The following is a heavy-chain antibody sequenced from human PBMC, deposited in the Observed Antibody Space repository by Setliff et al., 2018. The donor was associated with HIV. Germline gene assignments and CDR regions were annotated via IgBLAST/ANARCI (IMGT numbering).Heavy chain of an antibody. CDR1: GFTFSSYS. CDR3: ARDPPWNYDSSGYPYYFDY. CDR2: ISPSGTYI. J-gene: IGHJ4*02. Sequence: GASLKISCAASGFTFSSYSMNWVRQAPGKGLEWVSFISPSGTYIHYADSLKGRFTISRDNAKNSLYLQMNSLRAEDTAVYYCARDPPWNYDSSGYPYYFDYLGQGTLVTVSS. V-gene: IGHV3-21*01. D-gene: IGHD3-22*01.